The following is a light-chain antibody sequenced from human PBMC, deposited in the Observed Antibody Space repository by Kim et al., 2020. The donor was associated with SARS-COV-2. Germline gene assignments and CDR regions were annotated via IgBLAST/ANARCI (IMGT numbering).Light chain of an antibody. CDR1: SSNIGNNF. V-gene: IGLV1-51*01. J-gene: IGLJ1*01. CDR2: DNY. CDR3: GTWDSSLSVYV. Sequence: QSVLTQPPSVSAAPGQKVTISCSGSSSNIGNNFVSWYQQLSGTAPKLLIYDNYKRPSGIPDRFSGSKSGTSATLGITGLQTGDEADYYCGTWDSSLSVYVVGTGTKVTVL.